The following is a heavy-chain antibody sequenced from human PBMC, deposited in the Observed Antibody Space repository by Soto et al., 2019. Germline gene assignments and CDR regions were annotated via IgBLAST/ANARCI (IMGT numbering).Heavy chain of an antibody. CDR3: SRRAPEGFDP. Sequence: SETLSLTCAVSGGSFGSSAYYWGWIRQAPGKGLEWIGSINYSGTTYYNPSLKSRVTISVDTSKNHFSLKLSSVTAADTALYYCSRRAPEGFDPWGQGVSVTVSS. J-gene: IGHJ5*02. V-gene: IGHV4-39*02. CDR2: INYSGTT. CDR1: GGSFGSSAYY.